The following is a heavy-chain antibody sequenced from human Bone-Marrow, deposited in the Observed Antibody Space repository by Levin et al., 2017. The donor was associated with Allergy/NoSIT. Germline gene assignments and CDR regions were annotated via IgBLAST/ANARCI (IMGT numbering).Heavy chain of an antibody. D-gene: IGHD2-15*01. CDR1: GGSIRSSSYY. CDR3: ARPENYCSGGSCYYAEYFQH. Sequence: SQTLSLTCTVSGGSIRSSSYYWGWIRQPPGKGLEWIGSIYYSGSTYYNPSLKSRVTISVDTSKNQFSLKLSSVTAADTAVYYCARPENYCSGGSCYYAEYFQHWGQGTLVTVSS. CDR2: IYYSGST. V-gene: IGHV4-39*07. J-gene: IGHJ1*01.